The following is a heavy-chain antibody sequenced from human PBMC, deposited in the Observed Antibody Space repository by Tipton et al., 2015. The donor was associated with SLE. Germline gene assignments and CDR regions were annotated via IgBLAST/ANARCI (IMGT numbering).Heavy chain of an antibody. V-gene: IGHV3-21*01. CDR2: ISSSSSYI. CDR1: GFTFSSYS. D-gene: IGHD6-13*01. J-gene: IGHJ6*03. Sequence: SLRLSCAASGFTFSSYSMNWVRQAPGKGLEWVSSISSSSSYIYYADSVKGRFTISRDNAKNSLYLQMNSLRAEDTAVYYCARREEAAASPYYYYYMDVWGKGTTVTVSS. CDR3: ARREEAAASPYYYYYMDV.